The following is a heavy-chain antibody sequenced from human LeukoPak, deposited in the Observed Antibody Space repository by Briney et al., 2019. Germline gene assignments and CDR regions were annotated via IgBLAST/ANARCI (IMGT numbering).Heavy chain of an antibody. D-gene: IGHD6-13*01. CDR3: ATRGVYSSSWYYFDY. CDR2: FDPEDGET. CDR1: GYTLTELS. J-gene: IGHJ4*02. V-gene: IGHV1-24*01. Sequence: ASVRVSCKVSGYTLTELSMHWVRQAPGKGLEWMGGFDPEDGETIYAQKFQGRVTMTEDTSTDTAYMELSSLRSEDTAVYYCATRGVYSSSWYYFDYWGQGTLVTVSS.